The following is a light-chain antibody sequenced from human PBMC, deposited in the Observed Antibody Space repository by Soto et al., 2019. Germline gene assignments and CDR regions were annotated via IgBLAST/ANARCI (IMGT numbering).Light chain of an antibody. CDR1: QSISSY. V-gene: IGKV1-39*01. J-gene: IGKJ1*01. CDR3: PQSYSRMA. CDR2: DAS. Sequence: DIQMTQSPSSPPASVGDGVTITCRASQSISSYVSWYQQKPGKDPKLLIYDASRLESGVPSRFSGSRSGTDFTLTISSMKPEEFATYYCPQSYSRMAVGQGTKGDIK.